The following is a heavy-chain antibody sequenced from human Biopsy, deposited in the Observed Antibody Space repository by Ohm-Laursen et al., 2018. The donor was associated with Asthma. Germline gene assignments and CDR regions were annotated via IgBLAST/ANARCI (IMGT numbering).Heavy chain of an antibody. J-gene: IGHJ1*01. D-gene: IGHD3-3*02. CDR3: ARTFHFWSPYHAEHYQL. CDR1: GFTFGDYW. CDR2: IKHDGSEK. V-gene: IGHV3-7*01. Sequence: SLRLSCAASGFTFGDYWMSWVRQVPGKGLEWVANIKHDGSEKNHVDSLKGRFTISRDNAKNSLRLQMNSLRAEDTAVYYCARTFHFWSPYHAEHYQLWGQGTLVTVSS.